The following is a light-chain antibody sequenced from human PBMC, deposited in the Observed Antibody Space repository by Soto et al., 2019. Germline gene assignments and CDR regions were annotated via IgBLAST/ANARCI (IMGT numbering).Light chain of an antibody. J-gene: IGLJ2*01. CDR1: SSNIGAGYD. V-gene: IGLV1-40*01. CDR3: QSYDSSLIGVV. Sequence: QSVLTQPPSVSGAPGQRVTISCTGSSSNIGAGYDVHWYQQLPGTAPKLLIYGNTNRPSGVPDRFSGSKSGTSASLASTGLQAEDEADYYCQSYDSSLIGVVFGGGTKLTVL. CDR2: GNT.